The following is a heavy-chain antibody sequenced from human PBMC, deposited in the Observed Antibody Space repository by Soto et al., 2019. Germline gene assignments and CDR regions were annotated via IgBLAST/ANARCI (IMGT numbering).Heavy chain of an antibody. CDR1: GFTFSSYW. V-gene: IGHV3-7*03. J-gene: IGHJ4*02. Sequence: EVQLVESGGGLVQPGGSLRLSCAASGFTFSSYWMSWVRQAPGKGLEWVANIKQDGSEKYYVDSVKGRFTISRDNAQNSLYLQMNSLRAEDTAVYYCARDSRLLWYSSSWYFDYWGQGTLVTVSS. D-gene: IGHD6-13*01. CDR3: ARDSRLLWYSSSWYFDY. CDR2: IKQDGSEK.